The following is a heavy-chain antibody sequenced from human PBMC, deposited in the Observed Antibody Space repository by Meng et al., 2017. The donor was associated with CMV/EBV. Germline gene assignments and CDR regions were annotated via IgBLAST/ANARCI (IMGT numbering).Heavy chain of an antibody. J-gene: IGHJ4*02. CDR3: ARDLYDFWSGYYTYEIIY. CDR1: GFTFSSYS. V-gene: IGHV3-21*01. CDR2: ISRSGSYI. D-gene: IGHD3-3*01. Sequence: GGSLRLSCAASGFTFSSYSMNWVRQAPGKGLEWVSSISRSGSYIYYADSVKGRFTISRDNAKNSLYLQMNSLRAEDTAVYYCARDLYDFWSGYYTYEIIYWGQGTLVTVSS.